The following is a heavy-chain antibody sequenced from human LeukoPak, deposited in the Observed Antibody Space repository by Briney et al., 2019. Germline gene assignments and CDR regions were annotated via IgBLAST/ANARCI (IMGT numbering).Heavy chain of an antibody. CDR2: MNPNSGNT. J-gene: IGHJ4*02. Sequence: EASVKVSCKASGYTFTSYDINWVRQATGQGLEWMGWMNPNSGNTGYAQKFQGRVTMTRNTSISTAYMELSSLRAEDTAVYYCAKERSGYNYFDYWGQGTLVTVSS. CDR1: GYTFTSYD. CDR3: AKERSGYNYFDY. V-gene: IGHV1-8*01. D-gene: IGHD3-3*01.